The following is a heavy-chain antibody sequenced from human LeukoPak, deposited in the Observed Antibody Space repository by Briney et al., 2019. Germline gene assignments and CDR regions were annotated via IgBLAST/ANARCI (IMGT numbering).Heavy chain of an antibody. V-gene: IGHV4-4*07. Sequence: SETLSLTCTVSGGSISSYDWSWIRQPAGKGLEWIGRIYTSGSTNYNPSLKSRVTMSVDTSKNLFSLKLSSVTAADTAVYYCARAQYYYDYTDYWGQGTLVTVSS. D-gene: IGHD3-22*01. J-gene: IGHJ4*02. CDR2: IYTSGST. CDR1: GGSISSYD. CDR3: ARAQYYYDYTDY.